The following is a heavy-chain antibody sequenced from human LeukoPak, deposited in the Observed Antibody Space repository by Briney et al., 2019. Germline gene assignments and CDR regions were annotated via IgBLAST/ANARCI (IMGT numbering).Heavy chain of an antibody. V-gene: IGHV4-34*01. Sequence: SETLSLTCAVYGGSFSGYYWSWIRQPPGKGREWIGEINHSGSTNYNPSLKSRVTISVDTSKNQFSLQLSSVTAADTAVYYCAGRFLYDILTGYYTPFDYWGQGTLVTVSS. CDR1: GGSFSGYY. J-gene: IGHJ4*02. CDR3: AGRFLYDILTGYYTPFDY. D-gene: IGHD3-9*01. CDR2: INHSGST.